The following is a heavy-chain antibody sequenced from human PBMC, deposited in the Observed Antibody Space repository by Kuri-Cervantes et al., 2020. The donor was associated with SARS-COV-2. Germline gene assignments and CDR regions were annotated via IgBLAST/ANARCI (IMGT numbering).Heavy chain of an antibody. CDR2: IIPILGIA. Sequence: SVKVSCKASGGTFSSYAISWVRQAPGQGLEWMGRIIPILGIANYAQKFQGRVTITADKSTGTAYMELSSLRSEETAVYYCATSPKYQLPIDYWGQGTLVTVSS. J-gene: IGHJ4*02. V-gene: IGHV1-69*04. CDR1: GGTFSSYA. D-gene: IGHD2-2*01. CDR3: ATSPKYQLPIDY.